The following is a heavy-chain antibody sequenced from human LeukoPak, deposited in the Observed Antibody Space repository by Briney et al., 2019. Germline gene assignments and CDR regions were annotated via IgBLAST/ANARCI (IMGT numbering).Heavy chain of an antibody. Sequence: ASVKVSCKASGYTFTSYYINWVRQAPGQGLEWMGWISAYNGNTNYAQNLQGRVTMTTDTSTSTAYMELRSLRSDDTAVYYCARSVSSGYYSRHWGQGTLVTVSS. V-gene: IGHV1-18*01. J-gene: IGHJ1*01. CDR3: ARSVSSGYYSRH. CDR1: GYTFTSYY. CDR2: ISAYNGNT. D-gene: IGHD3-22*01.